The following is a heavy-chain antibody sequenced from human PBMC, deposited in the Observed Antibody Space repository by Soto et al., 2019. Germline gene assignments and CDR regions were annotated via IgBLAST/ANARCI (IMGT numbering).Heavy chain of an antibody. D-gene: IGHD5-12*01. CDR2: ISWNSGRI. J-gene: IGHJ5*02. V-gene: IGHV3-9*01. Sequence: EVQLVESGGGLVQPGRSLRLSCAASGFTFDDYAMHWVRQGPGKGLEWVSGISWNSGRIGYADSVKGRFTISRDNAKNSLYLQMNSLRAEDTALYYCAKDMYSAYDSGWFDPWGQGTLVTVSS. CDR3: AKDMYSAYDSGWFDP. CDR1: GFTFDDYA.